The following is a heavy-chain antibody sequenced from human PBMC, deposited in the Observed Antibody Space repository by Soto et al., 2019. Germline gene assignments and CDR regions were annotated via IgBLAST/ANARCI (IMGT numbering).Heavy chain of an antibody. CDR2: VSAGGDMT. CDR1: GFTFSSYA. CDR3: ARGDRGGSGSPASYYYSSLDV. V-gene: IGHV3-23*01. D-gene: IGHD3-10*01. J-gene: IGHJ6*02. Sequence: DVHLLESGGHLVQPGGSLRLSCAASGFTFSSYAMSWVRQAPGKGLEWVSSVSAGGDMTYYSDSVKGRFTISRDNSNNALFLQMNSLRIEDTALYYCARGDRGGSGSPASYYYSSLDVWGQGTTVTVS.